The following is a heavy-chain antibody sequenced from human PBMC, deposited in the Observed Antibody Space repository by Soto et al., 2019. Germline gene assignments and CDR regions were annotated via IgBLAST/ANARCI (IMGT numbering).Heavy chain of an antibody. Sequence: QVQLQESGPGLVKSSETLSLTCSVSGGPITGSYLSWIRQPVGKGLEWIGRMYVRGRGDYNPSLKSRVTMSINTSKNQFSLKVKSVTAADTAVYYCARSAIMGIEVAGHFDSWGQGTLVSVSS. J-gene: IGHJ4*02. CDR2: MYVRGRG. D-gene: IGHD6-19*01. CDR1: GGPITGSY. V-gene: IGHV4-4*07. CDR3: ARSAIMGIEVAGHFDS.